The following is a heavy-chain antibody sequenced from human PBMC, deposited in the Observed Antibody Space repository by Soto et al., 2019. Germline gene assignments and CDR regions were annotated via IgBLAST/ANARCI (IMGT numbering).Heavy chain of an antibody. D-gene: IGHD2-2*02. CDR1: SGSISSGDYY. J-gene: IGHJ6*02. Sequence: PSETLSLICSVSSGSISSGDYYWSWIRKPHGKGLEWIGNIYYRGNTYYNPSLKSRLSMLIDTSRNQFSRQVCSGTGVDTAEYYCASSWLYDQDVSGERTTVT. CDR3: ASSWLYDQDV. V-gene: IGHV4-30-4*01. CDR2: IYYRGNT.